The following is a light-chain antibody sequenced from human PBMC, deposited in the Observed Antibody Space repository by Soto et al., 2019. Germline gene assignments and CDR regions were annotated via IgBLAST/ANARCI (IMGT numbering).Light chain of an antibody. CDR3: NSYTGNSPRYV. CDR1: SSDVGGYNY. J-gene: IGLJ1*01. V-gene: IGLV2-14*01. Sequence: QSALTQPASVSGSPGQSITISCTGTSSDVGGYNYVSWYRQHPGKAPELMIYDVSNRPSGVSDRFSGSKSGNTASLTISGLQAEDEADYYCNSYTGNSPRYVFGTGTKVTVL. CDR2: DVS.